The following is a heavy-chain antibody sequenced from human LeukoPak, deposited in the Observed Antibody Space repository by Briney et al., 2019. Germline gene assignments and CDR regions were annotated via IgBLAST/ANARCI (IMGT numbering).Heavy chain of an antibody. D-gene: IGHD3-16*01. CDR2: IKQDGSEK. CDR3: ARAGGGPPANDAFDI. Sequence: PGGSLRLSCAASGFTFSSYWMSWVRQAPGKGLEWVANIKQDGSEKYYVDSVKGRFTISRDNAKNSLYLQMNSLRAEDTAVYYCARAGGGPPANDAFDIWGQGTMVTVSS. CDR1: GFTFSSYW. J-gene: IGHJ3*02. V-gene: IGHV3-7*01.